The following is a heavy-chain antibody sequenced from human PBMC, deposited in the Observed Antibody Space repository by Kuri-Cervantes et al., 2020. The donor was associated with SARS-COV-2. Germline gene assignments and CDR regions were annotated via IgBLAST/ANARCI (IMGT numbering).Heavy chain of an antibody. D-gene: IGHD3-22*01. CDR2: ISAYNGNT. CDR1: GYTLASYG. Sequence: ASVKVSCKASGYTLASYGLSWVRQAPGQGLEWMGWISAYNGNTNYAQKFQGRVTMTTDTSTSTAYMELRSLRSDDTAVYYCARGAAGYYYDSSGYYYDPPFDYWGQGTLVTVSS. J-gene: IGHJ4*02. V-gene: IGHV1-18*01. CDR3: ARGAAGYYYDSSGYYYDPPFDY.